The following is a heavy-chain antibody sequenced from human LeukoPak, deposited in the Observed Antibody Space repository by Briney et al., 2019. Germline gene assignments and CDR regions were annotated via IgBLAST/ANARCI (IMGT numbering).Heavy chain of an antibody. CDR1: GGSMGHYY. J-gene: IGHJ4*02. CDR2: ISYSGST. D-gene: IGHD5-12*01. V-gene: IGHV4-59*08. CDR3: ARRGRAAGKYGGYEYWYFDY. Sequence: PSETLSLTCTVSGGSMGHYYWSWVRQTPGKGLEYIGYISYSGSTDHNPPLKSRVTISPDTSKNRFSLKLSSVTAADTAVYYCARRGRAAGKYGGYEYWYFDYWGQGTLVTVSS.